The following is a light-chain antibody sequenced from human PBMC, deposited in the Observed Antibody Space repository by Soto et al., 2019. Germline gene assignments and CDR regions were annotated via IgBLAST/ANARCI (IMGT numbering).Light chain of an antibody. CDR2: AAS. J-gene: IGKJ3*01. V-gene: IGKV1-39*01. CDR1: QSVNNY. Sequence: DIPMTQSPSSLSASVGDTVTITCRASQSVNNYLNWYQQKPGTAPKLLIYAASSLQGGVPSRFSASGSGTDFTLTITNLQPEDSATYYCQQTYTVPQTFGPGTKADIK. CDR3: QQTYTVPQT.